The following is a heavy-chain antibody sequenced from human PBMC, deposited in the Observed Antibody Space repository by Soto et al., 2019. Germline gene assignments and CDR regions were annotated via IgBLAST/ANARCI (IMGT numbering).Heavy chain of an antibody. CDR2: IWFDGSNK. D-gene: IGHD3-10*01. V-gene: IGHV3-33*01. CDR3: ARDQGLLWFGEGLRGMDV. CDR1: GFTFSRYG. J-gene: IGHJ6*02. Sequence: QVQLVESGGGVVQPGRSLRLSCAASGFTFSRYGMHWVRQAPGKGLEWVAVIWFDGSNKYYADSVKGRFTISRDNSKNTMYLQMNILRAEDTAVYYCARDQGLLWFGEGLRGMDVWGQGTTVTFSS.